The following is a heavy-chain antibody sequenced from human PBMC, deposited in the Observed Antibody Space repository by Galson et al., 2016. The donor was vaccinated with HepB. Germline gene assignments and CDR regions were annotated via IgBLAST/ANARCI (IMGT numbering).Heavy chain of an antibody. V-gene: IGHV4-31*03. CDR1: GDFISSGNYY. CDR3: ARDRYVDPDYYFDY. Sequence: TLSLTCTVSGDFISSGNYYWSWIRQHPGKGLEWIGYIYYSGSTYYNPSLKSRVTISVHTSKTQFSLKLNSVTAADTAVYYCARDRYVDPDYYFDYRGQGILVTVSS. J-gene: IGHJ4*02. D-gene: IGHD3-16*01. CDR2: IYYSGST.